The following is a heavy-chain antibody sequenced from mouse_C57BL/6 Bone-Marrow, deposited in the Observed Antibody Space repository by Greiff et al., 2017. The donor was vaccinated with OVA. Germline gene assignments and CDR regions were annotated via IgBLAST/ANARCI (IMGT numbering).Heavy chain of an antibody. CDR2: IYPRSGNT. CDR1: GYTFTSYG. D-gene: IGHD1-1*01. V-gene: IGHV1-81*01. Sequence: VQLQQSGAELARPGASVKLSCKASGYTFTSYGISWVKQRTGQGLEWIGEIYPRSGNTYYNEKFKGKATLTADKSSSTAYMELRSLTSEDSAVYFCARGVTTVNAMDYWGQGTSVTVSS. CDR3: ARGVTTVNAMDY. J-gene: IGHJ4*01.